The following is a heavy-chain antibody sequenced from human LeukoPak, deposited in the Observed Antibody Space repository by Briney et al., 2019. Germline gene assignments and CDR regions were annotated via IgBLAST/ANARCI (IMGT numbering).Heavy chain of an antibody. CDR3: ATPPSYSSGWYEGYGMDV. D-gene: IGHD6-19*01. J-gene: IGHJ6*02. V-gene: IGHV1-69*13. CDR1: GGTFSSYA. CDR2: IIPIFGTA. Sequence: SVKVSCKASGGTFSSYAISWVRQAPGQGLEWMGGIIPIFGTANYAQKFQGRVTITADESTSTAYMELSSLRSEDTAVYYCATPPSYSSGWYEGYGMDVWGQGTTVTVSS.